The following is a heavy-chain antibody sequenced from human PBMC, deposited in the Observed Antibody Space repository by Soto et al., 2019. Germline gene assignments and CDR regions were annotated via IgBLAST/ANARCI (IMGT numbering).Heavy chain of an antibody. CDR3: AKQERIFGSH. CDR2: ISGSGGST. D-gene: IGHD3-3*01. CDR1: GFTFSSYA. J-gene: IGHJ4*02. Sequence: GGSRRLSCAASGFTFSSYAMSWVRQAPGKGLEWVSAISGSGGSTXYADSVKGRFTISRDNSKNTLDLQMNSLRAEDTAVYYCAKQERIFGSHWGQGTLVTVSS. V-gene: IGHV3-23*01.